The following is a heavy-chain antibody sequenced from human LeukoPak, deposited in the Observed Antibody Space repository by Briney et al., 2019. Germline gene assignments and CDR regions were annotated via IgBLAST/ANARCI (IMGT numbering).Heavy chain of an antibody. V-gene: IGHV3-30*04. CDR2: ISSGSEK. CDR1: GFTFSIFP. J-gene: IGHJ4*02. CDR3: ARDLELSAVYYFDS. Sequence: RAGGSLRLSCEASGFTFSIFPMHWVRQAPGKGLEWVALISSGSEKYYADSVKCRSTISRDNSKNMVYLQMNSLRADDTAVYYCARDLELSAVYYFDSWGQGTLVIVSS. D-gene: IGHD1-26*01.